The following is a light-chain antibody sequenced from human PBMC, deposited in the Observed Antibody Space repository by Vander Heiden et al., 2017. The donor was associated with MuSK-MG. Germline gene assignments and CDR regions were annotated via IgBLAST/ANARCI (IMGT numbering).Light chain of an antibody. CDR3: AALDDSLSAVV. J-gene: IGLJ2*01. CDR2: GNN. V-gene: IGLV1-47*01. Sequence: SVLSHQPSASGTPGQSVTISCSGRRSNIGSSSVFWYPQHPRTTPKLLIYGNNQRPSEVPDRFSGSKSGTSASLAISGLRSEDEADYYCAALDDSLSAVVFGGGTKLTVL. CDR1: RSNIGSSS.